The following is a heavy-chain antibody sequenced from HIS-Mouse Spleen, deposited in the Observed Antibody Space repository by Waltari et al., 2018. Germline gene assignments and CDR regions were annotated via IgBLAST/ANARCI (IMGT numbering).Heavy chain of an antibody. CDR2: IDYSGST. J-gene: IGHJ2*01. Sequence: QLQLQESGPGLVKPSETLSLTCTVSGGSISSSSYYWGWIRQPPGKGLKWIGSIDYSGSTYYNPPLKSRVTISVDTSKNQCSLKLSSVTAADTAVYYCAREIPYSSSWYDWYFDLWGRGTLVTVSS. CDR1: GGSISSSSYY. V-gene: IGHV4-39*07. D-gene: IGHD6-13*01. CDR3: AREIPYSSSWYDWYFDL.